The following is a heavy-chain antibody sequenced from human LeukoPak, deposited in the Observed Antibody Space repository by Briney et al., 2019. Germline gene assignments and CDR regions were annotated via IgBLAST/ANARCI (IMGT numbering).Heavy chain of an antibody. D-gene: IGHD2-15*01. Sequence: GGSLRLSCAASGFTFSSYAMSWVRQAPGKGLEWVSAISGSGGSTYYADSVKGRFTISRDNSKNTLYLQMNSLRAEDTAVYYCAKDPHRNIVVVVAATPFDYWGQGTLVTVSS. CDR1: GFTFSSYA. CDR2: ISGSGGST. J-gene: IGHJ4*02. CDR3: AKDPHRNIVVVVAATPFDY. V-gene: IGHV3-23*01.